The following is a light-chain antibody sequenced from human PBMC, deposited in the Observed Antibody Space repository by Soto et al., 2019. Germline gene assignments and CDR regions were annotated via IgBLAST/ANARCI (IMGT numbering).Light chain of an antibody. V-gene: IGLV1-40*01. Sequence: VLTQPPSVSGAPGQRVTISCTGSSSNIGAGYAVHWYQQLPGTAPKLLIYGNNNRPSGVPDRFSASKSGTSASLAITGLQAEDEADYYCQSYDSSLSGYWVFGGGTKLTVL. CDR2: GNN. CDR1: SSNIGAGYA. J-gene: IGLJ3*02. CDR3: QSYDSSLSGYWV.